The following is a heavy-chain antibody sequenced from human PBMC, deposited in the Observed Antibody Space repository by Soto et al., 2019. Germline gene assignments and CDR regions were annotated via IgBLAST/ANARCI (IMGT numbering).Heavy chain of an antibody. D-gene: IGHD4-17*01. CDR2: ITGSGDYT. J-gene: IGHJ3*01. V-gene: IGHV3-23*01. CDR1: GFTFSSYA. Sequence: EVQMLESGGGLVQPGGSLRLSCAASGFTFSSYALTWVRQAPGKGLEWVSSITGSGDYTRYTDSMKGRSTITRDYAKNNLFLQMNSLRADDTAIYYCGKDPNGDYFGAFDFWGQGTMVTVSS. CDR3: GKDPNGDYFGAFDF.